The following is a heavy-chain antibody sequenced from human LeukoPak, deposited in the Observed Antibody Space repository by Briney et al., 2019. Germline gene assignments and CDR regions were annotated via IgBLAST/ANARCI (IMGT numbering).Heavy chain of an antibody. D-gene: IGHD2-21*02. CDR2: IYPGDSDT. J-gene: IGHJ4*02. CDR3: ARSLYCGGDCYSYYFDY. Sequence: GESLKISRKGSGYSFTSYWIGWVRQMPGKGLERMGIIYPGDSDTRYSPSFQGQVTISADKSISTAYLQWSSLKASDTAMYYCARSLYCGGDCYSYYFDYWGQGTLVTVSS. CDR1: GYSFTSYW. V-gene: IGHV5-51*01.